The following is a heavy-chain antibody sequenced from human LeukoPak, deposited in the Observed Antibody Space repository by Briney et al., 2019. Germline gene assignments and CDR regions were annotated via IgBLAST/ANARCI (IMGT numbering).Heavy chain of an antibody. D-gene: IGHD3-10*01. V-gene: IGHV4-34*01. CDR1: GGSFSGYY. CDR3: ARGPRTMVRGHLDY. J-gene: IGHJ4*02. Sequence: PSETLSLTCAVYGGSFSGYYWSWIRQPPGKGLEWIGEINHSGSTNYNPSLKSRVTISVDTSKNQFSLKLSPVTAADTAVYYCARGPRTMVRGHLDYWGQGTLVTVSS. CDR2: INHSGST.